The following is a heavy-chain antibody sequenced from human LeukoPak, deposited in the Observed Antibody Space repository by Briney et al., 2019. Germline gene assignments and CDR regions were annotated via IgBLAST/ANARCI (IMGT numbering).Heavy chain of an antibody. J-gene: IGHJ4*02. Sequence: SVKVSCKASGGTFSSYAISWVRQAPGQGLEWMGGIIPIFGTANYAQKFQGRVTITADESTSTAYMELSSLRSEDTAVYYCASLGVYGSGSYYKKYYFDYWGQETLVTVSS. D-gene: IGHD3-10*01. CDR1: GGTFSSYA. CDR3: ASLGVYGSGSYYKKYYFDY. V-gene: IGHV1-69*13. CDR2: IIPIFGTA.